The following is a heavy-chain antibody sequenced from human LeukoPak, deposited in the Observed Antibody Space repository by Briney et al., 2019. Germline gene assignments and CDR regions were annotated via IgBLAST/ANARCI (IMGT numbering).Heavy chain of an antibody. Sequence: GGSLRLSCAASGFTFSSYAINWVRQAPGKGLEWVANIKQDGSEKNYVDSVKGRFTISRDNAKTSLYLQMNSLRAEDTAVYYCARSLWPEDYWGQGTLVTVSS. J-gene: IGHJ4*02. CDR3: ARSLWPEDY. D-gene: IGHD5-18*01. V-gene: IGHV3-7*01. CDR2: IKQDGSEK. CDR1: GFTFSSYA.